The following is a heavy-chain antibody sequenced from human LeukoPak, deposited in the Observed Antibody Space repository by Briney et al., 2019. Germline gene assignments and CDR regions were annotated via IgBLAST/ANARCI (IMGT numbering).Heavy chain of an antibody. CDR2: IKSKNVGGTT. CDR3: TSHAAFDP. Sequence: PGGSLRLSCAASGFTFNNTWMNWVRQAPGKGLEWVGRIKSKNVGGTTDYAAPVKGRFTISRDESKNTVYLQMNRLKIEDTAVYYCTSHAAFDPWGQGTLVTVSS. CDR1: GFTFNNTW. V-gene: IGHV3-15*01. J-gene: IGHJ5*02.